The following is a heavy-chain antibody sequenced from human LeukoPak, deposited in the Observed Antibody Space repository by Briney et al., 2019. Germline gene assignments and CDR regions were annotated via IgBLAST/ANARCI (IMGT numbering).Heavy chain of an antibody. CDR3: ARGTPTVSAGYY. CDR2: IYTDGRT. V-gene: IGHV3-53*01. D-gene: IGHD2-15*01. CDR1: GFTVSSDY. J-gene: IGHJ4*02. Sequence: PGRSLRLSCAVSGFTVSSDYRSWVRQAPGKGLEWVSVIYTDGRTFFADFVKGRFTISRDTSKNMLYLQMNSLRVEDTAVYYCARGTPTVSAGYYWGQGTLVTVSS.